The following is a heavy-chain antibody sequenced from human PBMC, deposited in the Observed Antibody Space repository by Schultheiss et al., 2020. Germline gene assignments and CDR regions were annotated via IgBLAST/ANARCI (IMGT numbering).Heavy chain of an antibody. Sequence: SQTLSLTCTVSGGSISGYYWSWIRQSPGKGLEWIGNIHYSGSTDYNSSLKSRVTISVDTSKNQFSLRLTSVIAADTAVYYCARGRSSGWYYWGQGTLVTVSS. CDR1: GGSISGYY. J-gene: IGHJ4*02. D-gene: IGHD6-19*01. V-gene: IGHV4-59*01. CDR2: IHYSGST. CDR3: ARGRSSGWYY.